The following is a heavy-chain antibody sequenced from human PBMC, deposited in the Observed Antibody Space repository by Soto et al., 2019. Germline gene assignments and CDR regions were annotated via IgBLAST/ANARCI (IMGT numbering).Heavy chain of an antibody. CDR3: ARMICRSGTCYVAY. D-gene: IGHD2-2*01. J-gene: IGHJ4*02. CDR1: GFTFASSA. CDR2: ISGGGGST. Sequence: GASLRLSCAASGFTFASSAMSWVRQALGKGLEWVSAISGGGGSTYYADSVKGRFTVSRDNSKNTLYLQMNSLRAEGTAVYYCARMICRSGTCYVAYWGQGTLVTVSS. V-gene: IGHV3-23*01.